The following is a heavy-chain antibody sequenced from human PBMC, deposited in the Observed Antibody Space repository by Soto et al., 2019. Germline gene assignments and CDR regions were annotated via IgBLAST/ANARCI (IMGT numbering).Heavy chain of an antibody. D-gene: IGHD2-2*01. J-gene: IGHJ6*03. CDR2: ISAYNGNT. CDR3: ARELGYCSSTSCYADYYYYYYMDV. CDR1: GYTFTSYG. Sequence: ALVKVSCKASGYTFTSYGISWVRQAPGQGLEWMGWISAYNGNTNYAQKLQGRVTMTTDTSTSTAYMELRSLRSDDTAVYYCARELGYCSSTSCYADYYYYYYMDVWGKGTTVTVSS. V-gene: IGHV1-18*01.